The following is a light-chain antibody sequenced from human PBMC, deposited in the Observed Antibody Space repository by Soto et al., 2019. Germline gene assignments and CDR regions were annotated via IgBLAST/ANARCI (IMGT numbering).Light chain of an antibody. CDR3: QSYDSSLSGWV. J-gene: IGLJ3*02. CDR2: GNS. Sequence: QSVLTQPPSVSGAPGQRVTISCTGSSSNIGAGYDVHWYQQLPGTAPKLLISGNSNRPSGVPDRFSGSKSGTSASLAITGLLAEDEGDYYCQSYDSSLSGWVFGGGTKLTVL. CDR1: SSNIGAGYD. V-gene: IGLV1-40*01.